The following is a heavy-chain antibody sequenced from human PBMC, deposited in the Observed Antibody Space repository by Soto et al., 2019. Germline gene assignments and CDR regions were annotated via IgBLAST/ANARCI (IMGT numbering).Heavy chain of an antibody. CDR1: GGSISSGGYS. CDR3: ARDRYYYDSSGYYGAFDI. V-gene: IGHV4-30-2*01. Sequence: KPSETLSLTCAVSGGSISSGGYSWSWIRQPPGKGLEWIGYIYHSGSTYYNPSLKSRVTISVDRSKNQFSLKLSSVTAADTAVYYCARDRYYYDSSGYYGAFDIWGQGTMVTVSS. J-gene: IGHJ3*02. D-gene: IGHD3-22*01. CDR2: IYHSGST.